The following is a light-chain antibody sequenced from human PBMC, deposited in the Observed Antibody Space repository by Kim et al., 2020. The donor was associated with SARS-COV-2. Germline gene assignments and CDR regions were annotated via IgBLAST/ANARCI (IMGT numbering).Light chain of an antibody. CDR3: QQYGSSPYT. Sequence: EIVLTQSPGTLSLSPGERATLSCRASQTVSTTYLAWYQHKPGQAPRLLIYGASSRATAIPHRFSGSGSGTDFTLTISRLEPEDFAVYYCQQYGSSPYTFGQGTSWRS. J-gene: IGKJ2*01. CDR2: GAS. CDR1: QTVSTTY. V-gene: IGKV3-20*01.